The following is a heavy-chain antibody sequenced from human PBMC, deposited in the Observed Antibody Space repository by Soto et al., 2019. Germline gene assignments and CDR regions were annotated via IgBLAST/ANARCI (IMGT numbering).Heavy chain of an antibody. CDR2: MNPNSGNT. CDR3: ASPRPMITFGGVIANDAFDI. CDR1: GYTFTSYD. D-gene: IGHD3-16*02. Sequence: ASVKVSCKASGYTFTSYDINWVRQATGQGLEWMGWMNPNSGNTGYAQKFQGRVTMTRNTSISTAYIELSSLRSEDTAVYYCASPRPMITFGGVIANDAFDIWGQGTMVTVSS. J-gene: IGHJ3*02. V-gene: IGHV1-8*01.